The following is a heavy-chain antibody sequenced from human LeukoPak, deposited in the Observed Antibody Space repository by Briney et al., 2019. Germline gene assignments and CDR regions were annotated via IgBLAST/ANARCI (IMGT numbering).Heavy chain of an antibody. J-gene: IGHJ4*01. V-gene: IGHV3-21*01. D-gene: IGHD2-15*01. CDR1: GFTFSSYS. CDR2: ISSSSSYI. Sequence: GGCLRLSCAASGFTFSSYSMTWVRQAPGKGLEWVSSISSSSSYIYYADSVKGRFTISRDNAKNSLYLQMNSLRAEDTSVYYCARASGGSCYYWRHGTLVTVSS. CDR3: ARASGGSCYY.